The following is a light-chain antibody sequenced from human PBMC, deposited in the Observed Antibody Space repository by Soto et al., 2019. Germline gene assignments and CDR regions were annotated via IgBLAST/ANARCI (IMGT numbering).Light chain of an antibody. V-gene: IGKV3-20*01. CDR2: GAS. CDR1: QSVSSN. J-gene: IGKJ1*01. CDR3: QQYGSSPTWT. Sequence: IVMTQSPATLSVSPWERATLSCRASQSVSSNLAWYQQKPGQAPRLLIYGASSRATGIPDRFGGSGSGTDFTLTISRLEPEDFAVYYCQQYGSSPTWTFGQGTKVDIK.